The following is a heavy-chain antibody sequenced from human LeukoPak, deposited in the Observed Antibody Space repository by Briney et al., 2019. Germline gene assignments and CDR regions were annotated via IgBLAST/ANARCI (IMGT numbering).Heavy chain of an antibody. CDR3: VKDHRMTTVTTGGYFDY. CDR2: ISSNGGST. J-gene: IGHJ4*02. CDR1: GFTFSSYA. Sequence: GGSLRLPCSASGFTFSSYAMHWVRQAPGKGLQYVSAISSNGGSTYYADSVKGRFTISRDNSKNTLYLQMSSLRAEDTAVYYCVKDHRMTTVTTGGYFDYWGQGTLVTVSS. D-gene: IGHD4-17*01. V-gene: IGHV3-64D*06.